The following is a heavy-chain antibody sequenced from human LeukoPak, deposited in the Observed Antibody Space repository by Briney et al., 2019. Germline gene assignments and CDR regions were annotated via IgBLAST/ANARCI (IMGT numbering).Heavy chain of an antibody. CDR2: IYYSGST. Sequence: SETLSLTCTVSGGSISSGDYYWRWIRQPPGKGLEWIGYIYYSGSTYYNPSLKSRVTISVDTSKNPFSLKLSSVTAADTAVYYCASLYDSSGYLTGFDYWGQGTLVTVSS. J-gene: IGHJ4*02. V-gene: IGHV4-30-4*08. CDR3: ASLYDSSGYLTGFDY. CDR1: GGSISSGDYY. D-gene: IGHD3-22*01.